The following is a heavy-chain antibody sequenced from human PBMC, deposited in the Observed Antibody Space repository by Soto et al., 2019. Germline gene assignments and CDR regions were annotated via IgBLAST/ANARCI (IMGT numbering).Heavy chain of an antibody. CDR1: GDSLSRRGFY. Sequence: SETLSLTCPVSGDSLSRRGFYWNWIRHLPGKGLEWIGYISYSGATYYSPSLKSRLTMSMDTSKNHFSLNLTSVTAADTAIYYCARQSTITGNYYFDYWGPGTLVTVSS. V-gene: IGHV4-31*03. D-gene: IGHD5-12*01. CDR2: ISYSGAT. CDR3: ARQSTITGNYYFDY. J-gene: IGHJ4*02.